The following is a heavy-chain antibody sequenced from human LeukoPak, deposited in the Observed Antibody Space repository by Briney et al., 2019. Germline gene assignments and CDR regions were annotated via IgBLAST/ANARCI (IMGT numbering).Heavy chain of an antibody. Sequence: GGSLRLSCAASGFTFSSYGMHWVRQAPGKGLEWVAVISYDGSNKYYADSVKGRFTISRDNSKNTLYLQMNSLRAEDTAVYYCAKDGSSWPQGGYFDYWGQGTLVTVSS. CDR2: ISYDGSNK. J-gene: IGHJ4*02. V-gene: IGHV3-30*18. CDR3: AKDGSSWPQGGYFDY. D-gene: IGHD6-13*01. CDR1: GFTFSSYG.